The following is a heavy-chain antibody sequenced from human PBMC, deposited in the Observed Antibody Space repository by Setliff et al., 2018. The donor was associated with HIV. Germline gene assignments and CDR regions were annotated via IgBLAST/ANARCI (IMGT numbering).Heavy chain of an antibody. CDR3: AREKVRGVIRRRYSWFDP. Sequence: SETLSLTCAVSGYSISSGYYWGWIRQPPGKGLEWIGSIYHSGSTYYNPSLKSRVTISVDTSKNQFSLKLSSVTAADTAVYYCAREKVRGVIRRRYSWFDPWGQGTLVTVSS. J-gene: IGHJ5*02. CDR1: GYSISSGYY. CDR2: IYHSGST. V-gene: IGHV4-38-2*02. D-gene: IGHD3-10*01.